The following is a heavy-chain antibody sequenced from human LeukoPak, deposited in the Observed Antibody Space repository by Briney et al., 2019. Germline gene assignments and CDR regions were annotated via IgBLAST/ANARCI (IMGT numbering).Heavy chain of an antibody. D-gene: IGHD5-24*01. J-gene: IGHJ4*02. CDR1: GGTFSSYA. Sequence: SVKVSCKASGGTFSSYAISWVRQAPGQGLEWMGGIIPIFGTANYAQKFQGRVTITADESTSTAYMELSSLRSEDTAVYYCTRGEVEMATITAFDYWGQGTLVTVSS. V-gene: IGHV1-69*13. CDR2: IIPIFGTA. CDR3: TRGEVEMATITAFDY.